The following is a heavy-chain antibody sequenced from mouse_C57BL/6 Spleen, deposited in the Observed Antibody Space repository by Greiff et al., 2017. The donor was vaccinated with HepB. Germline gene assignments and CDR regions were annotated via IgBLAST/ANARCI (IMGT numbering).Heavy chain of an antibody. J-gene: IGHJ2*01. CDR1: GYTFTEYT. CDR2: FYPGSGSI. D-gene: IGHD2-4*01. CDR3: ARHEGDYDERNFDY. V-gene: IGHV1-62-2*01. Sequence: QVQLKESGAELVKPGASVKLSCKASGYTFTEYTIHWVKQRSGQGLEWIGWFYPGSGSIKYNEKFKDKATLTADKSSSTVYMELSSLTSEDSAVYVCARHEGDYDERNFDYWGQGTTLTVSS.